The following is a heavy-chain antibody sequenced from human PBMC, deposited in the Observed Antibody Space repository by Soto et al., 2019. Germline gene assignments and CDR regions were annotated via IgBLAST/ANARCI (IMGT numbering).Heavy chain of an antibody. CDR3: TSGRSTFGLDS. V-gene: IGHV3-15*01. CDR2: IKIVTDGGTR. D-gene: IGHD3-16*01. J-gene: IGHJ4*02. CDR1: TFTFSNAW. Sequence: PGGALRLSCVVSTFTFSNAWITWGRQAPGRGLEWIGRIKIVTDGGTRDYAAPVKGRFAISRDDSKNTLYLQMNSLKTEDTAVYYCTSGRSTFGLDSWGQGTLVTVSS.